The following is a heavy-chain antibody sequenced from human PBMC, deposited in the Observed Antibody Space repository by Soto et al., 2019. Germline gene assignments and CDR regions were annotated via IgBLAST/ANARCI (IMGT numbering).Heavy chain of an antibody. CDR3: ARIRYSGYDNYFDY. CDR1: GGTFSSYA. D-gene: IGHD5-12*01. Sequence: AASVKVSCKASGGTFSSYAISWVRQAPGQGLEWMGGIIPIFGTANYAQKFQGRVTITADESTSTAYMELSSLRSEDTAVYYCARIRYSGYDNYFDYWGQGTLVTVSS. J-gene: IGHJ4*02. CDR2: IIPIFGTA. V-gene: IGHV1-69*13.